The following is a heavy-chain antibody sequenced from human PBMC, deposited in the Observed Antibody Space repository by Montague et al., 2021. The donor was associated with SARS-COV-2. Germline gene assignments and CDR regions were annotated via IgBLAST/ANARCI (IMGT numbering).Heavy chain of an antibody. Sequence: SETLSLTCAVYGGSFSGYYWCWIRQHPRKGLEWFGEINHHGSTTYNPSPKSRVTITVDTYKNQFSLQLRSVTAADTAVFYCSRRGRRGYRTIEAAGTYWYFDLWGRGTLVTVSS. D-gene: IGHD6-13*01. J-gene: IGHJ2*01. V-gene: IGHV4-34*01. CDR1: GGSFSGYY. CDR2: INHHGST. CDR3: SRRGRRGYRTIEAAGTYWYFDL.